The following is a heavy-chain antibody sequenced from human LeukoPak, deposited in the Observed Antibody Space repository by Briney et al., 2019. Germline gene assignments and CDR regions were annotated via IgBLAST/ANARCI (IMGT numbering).Heavy chain of an antibody. CDR1: GYTFTSYG. J-gene: IGHJ3*02. CDR2: IIPIFGTA. CDR3: ARDRRRIVVVTTGNDAFDI. Sequence: ASVKVSCKASGYTFTSYGISWVRQAPGQGLEWMGGIIPIFGTANYAQKFQGRVTITADESTSTAYMELSSLRSEDTAVYYCARDRRRIVVVTTGNDAFDIWGQGTMVTVSS. D-gene: IGHD3-22*01. V-gene: IGHV1-69*13.